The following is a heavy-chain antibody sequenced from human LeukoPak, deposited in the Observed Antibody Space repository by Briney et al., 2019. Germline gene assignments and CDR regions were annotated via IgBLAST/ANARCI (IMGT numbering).Heavy chain of an antibody. CDR2: IVPFVDIT. J-gene: IGHJ5*02. Sequence: ASVKVSRKSSGGSLTNYTIHWVRQAPGQGLEWMGRIVPFVDITNYAHNFQDRVTITADKSTNTAYIELSSLRSEDTAVYYCAATSSIINWFDPWGQGTLVTVSS. CDR3: AATSSIINWFDP. D-gene: IGHD6-6*01. V-gene: IGHV1-69*02. CDR1: GGSLTNYT.